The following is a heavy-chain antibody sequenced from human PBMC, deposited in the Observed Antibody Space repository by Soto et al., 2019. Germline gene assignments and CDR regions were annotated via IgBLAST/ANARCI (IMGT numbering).Heavy chain of an antibody. D-gene: IGHD2-21*02. J-gene: IGHJ4*02. Sequence: EEQLLESGGVLVVPGGSLRLSCAASGFAFSNYAMTWVRQAPGKGLEWVSSIRGNGDRTYYAESVKGRFTISRDNSKSTLFLQMNSLRAADTAVYFCARAEVTAVFGFWGQGTLVTVSS. CDR2: IRGNGDRT. CDR1: GFAFSNYA. CDR3: ARAEVTAVFGF. V-gene: IGHV3-23*01.